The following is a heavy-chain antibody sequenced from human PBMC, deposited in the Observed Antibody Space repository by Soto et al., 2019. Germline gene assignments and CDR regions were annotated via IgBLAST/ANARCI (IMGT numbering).Heavy chain of an antibody. Sequence: SETLSLTCTVSGGSISSYYWSWIRQPPGKGLEWIGYIYYSGSTNYNPSLKSRVTISVDTSKNQFSLKLSSVTAADTAVYYCARWVATIRGRIYYGMDVWGQGPTVTVSS. V-gene: IGHV4-59*01. CDR3: ARWVATIRGRIYYGMDV. J-gene: IGHJ6*02. D-gene: IGHD5-12*01. CDR1: GGSISSYY. CDR2: IYYSGST.